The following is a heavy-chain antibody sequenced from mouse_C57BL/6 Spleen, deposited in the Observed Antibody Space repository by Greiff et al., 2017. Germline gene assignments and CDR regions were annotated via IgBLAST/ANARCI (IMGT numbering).Heavy chain of an antibody. Sequence: QVQLQQSGAELVRPGTSVKLSCKASGYTFTSYWMQWVKQRPGQGLEWIGEIDPSDSYTNYNQKFKGKATLTVDTTSSTAYMQLSSLTSEDSAVYYCARRGSSYGYFDYWGQGTTLTVSS. D-gene: IGHD1-1*01. CDR3: ARRGSSYGYFDY. J-gene: IGHJ2*01. CDR2: IDPSDSYT. V-gene: IGHV1-50*01. CDR1: GYTFTSYW.